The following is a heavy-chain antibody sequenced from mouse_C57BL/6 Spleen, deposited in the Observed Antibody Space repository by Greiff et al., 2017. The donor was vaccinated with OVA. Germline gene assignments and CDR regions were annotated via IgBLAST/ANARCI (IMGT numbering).Heavy chain of an antibody. D-gene: IGHD3-3*01. J-gene: IGHJ2*01. CDR3: ARGQDY. V-gene: IGHV5-17*01. CDR1: GFTFSDYG. CDR2: ISSGSSTI. Sequence: EVQVVESGGGLVKPGGSLKLSCAASGFTFSDYGMQWVRQAPEKGLEWVAYISSGSSTIYYADTVKGRFTISRDNAKNTLFLQMTSLRSEDTAMYYCARGQDYWGQGTTLTVSS.